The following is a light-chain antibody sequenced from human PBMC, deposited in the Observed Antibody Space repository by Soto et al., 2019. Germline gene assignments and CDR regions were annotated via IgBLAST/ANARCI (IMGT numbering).Light chain of an antibody. Sequence: QSPLTQPPSASGTPGQSVTISCIGTSSDVGGYNYVSWYQQHPGKAPKLMIFEVSRRPSGIPDRFSGSKSGNTASLTVSGLQAEDEADYYCSSYAGSNNYVFGTGTKLTV. V-gene: IGLV2-8*01. CDR3: SSYAGSNNYV. CDR2: EVS. J-gene: IGLJ1*01. CDR1: SSDVGGYNY.